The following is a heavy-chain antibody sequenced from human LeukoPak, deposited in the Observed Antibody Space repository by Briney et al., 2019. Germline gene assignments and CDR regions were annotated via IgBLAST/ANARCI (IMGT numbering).Heavy chain of an antibody. D-gene: IGHD2-21*02. V-gene: IGHV3-48*03. CDR3: ARDDAYCGGDCYPDYCYGMDV. Sequence: GGSLRLSCAASGFTFSSYETNWVRQAPGKGLEWVSYISSSGSTIYYADSVKGRFTISRDNAKNSLYLQMNSLRAEDTAVYYCARDDAYCGGDCYPDYCYGMDVWGQGTTVTVSS. CDR2: ISSSGSTI. CDR1: GFTFSSYE. J-gene: IGHJ6*02.